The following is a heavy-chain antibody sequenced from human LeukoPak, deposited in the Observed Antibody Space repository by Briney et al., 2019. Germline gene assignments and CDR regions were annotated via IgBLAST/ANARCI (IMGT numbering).Heavy chain of an antibody. J-gene: IGHJ6*02. D-gene: IGHD1-26*01. Sequence: ASVKVSCKASGYTFTGYYMHWVRQAPGQGREWMGWINPNSGGTNYAQKFQGRVTMTRDTSISTAYMELSRLRSDDTAVYYCASVLGASSDYYGMDVWGQGTTVTVSS. CDR1: GYTFTGYY. V-gene: IGHV1-2*02. CDR3: ASVLGASSDYYGMDV. CDR2: INPNSGGT.